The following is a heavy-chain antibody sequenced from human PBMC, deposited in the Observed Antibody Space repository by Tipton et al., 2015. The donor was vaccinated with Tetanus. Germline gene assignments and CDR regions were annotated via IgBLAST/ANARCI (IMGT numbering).Heavy chain of an antibody. V-gene: IGHV4-61*05. CDR1: GGSITSSDYF. J-gene: IGHJ4*02. Sequence: TLSLTCTVSGGSITSSDYFWGWIRQPPGKGLEYIGYILYGASTHYNPSLKSRVTVSADPSQNQFSLKLSSVTAADTAVYYCARIHDFLSGHFDFWGQGTLVTVSS. CDR3: ARIHDFLSGHFDF. CDR2: ILYGAST. D-gene: IGHD3-3*01.